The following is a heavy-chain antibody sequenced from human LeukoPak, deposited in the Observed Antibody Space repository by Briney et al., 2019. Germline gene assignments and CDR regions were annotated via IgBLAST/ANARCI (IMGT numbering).Heavy chain of an antibody. CDR1: GYTFTGYY. J-gene: IGHJ5*02. Sequence: GASVKVSCKASGYTFTGYYMHWVRQAPGQGLEWMGWINPNSGGTNYAQKVQGRVTMTRDTSISTAYMELSRLRSDDTAVYYCARDLSSTSSKINWFDPWGQGTLVTVSS. D-gene: IGHD2-2*01. CDR3: ARDLSSTSSKINWFDP. V-gene: IGHV1-2*02. CDR2: INPNSGGT.